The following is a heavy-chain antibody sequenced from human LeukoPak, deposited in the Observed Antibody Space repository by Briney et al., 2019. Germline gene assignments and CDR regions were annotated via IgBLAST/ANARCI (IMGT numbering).Heavy chain of an antibody. CDR1: GFTFSSYA. D-gene: IGHD3-10*01. Sequence: GGSLTLSCAASGFTFSSYAMSWVRQAPGKGLEWVSAISGSGSSTYYADSMKGRFTIARDNSKNQLYLQMNSLRAEDTAVYYCAKGLMVRGVISAFAIWGQGTMVTVSS. CDR3: AKGLMVRGVISAFAI. CDR2: ISGSGSST. J-gene: IGHJ3*02. V-gene: IGHV3-23*01.